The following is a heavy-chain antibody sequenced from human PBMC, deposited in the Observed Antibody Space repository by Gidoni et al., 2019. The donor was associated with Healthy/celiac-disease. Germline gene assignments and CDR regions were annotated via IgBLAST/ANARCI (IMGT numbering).Heavy chain of an antibody. Sequence: EVQRGEPGGCLVTPGGSLRLSCAASGLTSRSYRLNRVRQAPGKAMQWVSSISSSSSYMYYADSGKGRFTISRDNAKNSLYLQMNSLRAEDTAVYYCARPRDYYDSSGYYCGAIDYWGQGTLVTVSS. CDR3: ARPRDYYDSSGYYCGAIDY. CDR1: GLTSRSYR. CDR2: ISSSSSYM. V-gene: IGHV3-21*01. J-gene: IGHJ4*02. D-gene: IGHD3-22*01.